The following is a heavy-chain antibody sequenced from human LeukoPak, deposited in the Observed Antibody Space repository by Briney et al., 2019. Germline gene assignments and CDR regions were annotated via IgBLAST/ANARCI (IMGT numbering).Heavy chain of an antibody. Sequence: SETLSLTCSVSDGSISNYYWNWIRQTPGKGLEWIGYISHIGSTNYNPSLKSRPTISVDRSKNQFSLKLSSVTAADTAVYYCARDALSANAFDVWGQGTVVTVPS. CDR2: ISHIGST. D-gene: IGHD6-25*01. CDR3: ARDALSANAFDV. J-gene: IGHJ3*01. V-gene: IGHV4-59*01. CDR1: DGSISNYY.